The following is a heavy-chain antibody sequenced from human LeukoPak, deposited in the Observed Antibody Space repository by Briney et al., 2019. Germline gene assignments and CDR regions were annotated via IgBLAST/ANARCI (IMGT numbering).Heavy chain of an antibody. Sequence: GGSLRLSCVASRFTFSNFWMIWVRQAPGKGLEWVANINQDGSEKNYVDSVKGRFTISRDNAKNSLYLQMNSLRAEDTAVYYCVRDRSTTTVTRFDSWGQGTLVTGSS. CDR2: INQDGSEK. V-gene: IGHV3-7*01. D-gene: IGHD4-17*01. J-gene: IGHJ4*02. CDR1: RFTFSNFW. CDR3: VRDRSTTTVTRFDS.